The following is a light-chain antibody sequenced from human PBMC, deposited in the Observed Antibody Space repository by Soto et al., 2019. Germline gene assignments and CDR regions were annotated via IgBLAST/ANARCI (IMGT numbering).Light chain of an antibody. Sequence: EIVLTQSPGILSLSPGERATLSCRASQSVISNYLAWYQQKPGKAPRLVIYHASSRATGIPDRFSGSGSGTDFTLTISRLDPEDFAVYYCHQYYSQPLTFGGGTKVDI. V-gene: IGKV3-20*01. J-gene: IGKJ4*01. CDR2: HAS. CDR1: QSVISNY. CDR3: HQYYSQPLT.